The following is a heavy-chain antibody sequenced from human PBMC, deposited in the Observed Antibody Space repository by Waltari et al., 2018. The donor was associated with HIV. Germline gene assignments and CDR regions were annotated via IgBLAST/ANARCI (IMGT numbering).Heavy chain of an antibody. CDR1: GGSFSGYY. J-gene: IGHJ5*02. V-gene: IGHV4-34*01. CDR2: INHSGST. Sequence: QVQLQQWGAGLLKPSETLSLTCAVYGGSFSGYYWSWIRQPPGKGLEWIGEINHSGSTNYNPSLKSRVTISVDTSKNQFSLKLSSVTAADTAVYYCARAGPKPRWFDPWGQGTLVTVSS. CDR3: ARAGPKPRWFDP.